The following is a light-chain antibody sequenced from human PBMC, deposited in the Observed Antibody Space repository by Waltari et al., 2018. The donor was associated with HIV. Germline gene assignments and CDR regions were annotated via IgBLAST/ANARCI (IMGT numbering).Light chain of an antibody. CDR2: WAS. Sequence: IVMTQSPDSLAVSLGERANINCKSSQSVLYSSNNKNYLAWYQQKPGQSPKLLIYWASTRESGVPDRFSGSGSGTDFTLTISSLQAEDVALYYCQQYYSTPRTFGQGTKVEVK. J-gene: IGKJ1*01. CDR1: QSVLYSSNNKNY. CDR3: QQYYSTPRT. V-gene: IGKV4-1*01.